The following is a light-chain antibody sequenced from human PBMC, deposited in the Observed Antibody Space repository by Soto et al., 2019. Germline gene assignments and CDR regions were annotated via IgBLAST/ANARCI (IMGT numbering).Light chain of an antibody. V-gene: IGLV1-40*01. CDR2: GNS. J-gene: IGLJ1*01. CDR1: SSNIGAGFD. CDR3: QSSDSSLSGYV. Sequence: QSVLTQPPSVSGAPGQRVTISCTGSSSNIGAGFDVHWYQQLPGTAPKLLLYGNSNRPSGVPDRFSGSKSGTSASLAITGLQAGDEADYYYQSSDSSLSGYVFGTGTKLTVL.